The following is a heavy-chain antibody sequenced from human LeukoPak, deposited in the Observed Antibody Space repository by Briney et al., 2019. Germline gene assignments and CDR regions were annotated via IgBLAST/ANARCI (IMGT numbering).Heavy chain of an antibody. CDR1: GFTFSSYA. CDR3: AREPRYSSSWLVDY. Sequence: PGGSLRLSCAASGFTFSSYAMSWVRQAPGKGLEWVSAISGSGGSTYYADSVKGRFTISRDNSKNTLYLQMNSLRAEDTAVYYCAREPRYSSSWLVDYWGQRTLVTVSS. V-gene: IGHV3-23*01. CDR2: ISGSGGST. D-gene: IGHD6-13*01. J-gene: IGHJ4*02.